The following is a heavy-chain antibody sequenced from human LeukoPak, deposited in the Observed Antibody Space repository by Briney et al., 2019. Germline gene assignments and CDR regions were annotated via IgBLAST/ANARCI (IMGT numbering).Heavy chain of an antibody. CDR2: IKQDGSEE. V-gene: IGHV3-7*01. Sequence: GGSLRLSCAASGFTFSSSWMSWIRQAPGKGLEWVANIKQDGSEEYYVDSVKGRFTISRDNSKNTLYLQMNSLRAEDTAVYYCAKEPTYYYDSSGLDIWGQGTMVTVSS. CDR3: AKEPTYYYDSSGLDI. D-gene: IGHD3-22*01. CDR1: GFTFSSSW. J-gene: IGHJ3*02.